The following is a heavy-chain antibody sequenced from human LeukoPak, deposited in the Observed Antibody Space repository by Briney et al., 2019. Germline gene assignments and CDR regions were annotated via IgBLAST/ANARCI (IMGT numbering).Heavy chain of an antibody. CDR3: ASENCSSTSYQTSLRTTNNWFDP. V-gene: IGHV1-2*02. D-gene: IGHD2-2*01. Sequence: GASVKVSCKASGYTFTGYYMHWVRQAPGQGLEWMGWINPNSGGTNYAQKFQGRVTMTRDTSISTAYMELSRLRSDDTAVYYCASENCSSTSYQTSLRTTNNWFDPWGQGTLVTVSS. CDR1: GYTFTGYY. J-gene: IGHJ5*02. CDR2: INPNSGGT.